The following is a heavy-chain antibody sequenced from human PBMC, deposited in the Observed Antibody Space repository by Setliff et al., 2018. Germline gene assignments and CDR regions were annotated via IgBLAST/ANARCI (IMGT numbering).Heavy chain of an antibody. CDR3: ARGDYSNPCDY. J-gene: IGHJ4*02. V-gene: IGHV1-46*01. D-gene: IGHD4-4*01. CDR1: GYIFTSYY. CDR2: FNPSGGST. Sequence: ASVKVSCKASGYIFTSYYIHWVRQAPGQGLEWIGLFNPSGGSTKYAEKFQGRVTLTRDTSASTVYMDLSSLRSEDTATYYCARGDYSNPCDYWGQGTLVTVLL.